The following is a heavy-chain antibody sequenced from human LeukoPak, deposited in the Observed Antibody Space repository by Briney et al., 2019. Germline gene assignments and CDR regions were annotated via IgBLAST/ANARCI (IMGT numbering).Heavy chain of an antibody. J-gene: IGHJ4*02. V-gene: IGHV3-21*01. CDR1: GFTFSSYS. CDR2: ISSSSSSYI. Sequence: GGSLRLSCAASGFTFSSYSMNWVRQAPGKGLEWVSSISSSSSSYIYYADSVKGQFTISRDNAKNSLYLQMNSLRAEDTAVYYCARAPRDDYGDHWGQGTLVTVSS. CDR3: ARAPRDDYGDH.